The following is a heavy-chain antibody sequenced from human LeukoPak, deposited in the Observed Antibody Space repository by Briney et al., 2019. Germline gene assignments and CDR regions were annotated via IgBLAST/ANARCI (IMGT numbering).Heavy chain of an antibody. V-gene: IGHV3-23*01. CDR1: GFTFVSYA. J-gene: IGHJ4*02. CDR3: AKRAYGSIDY. Sequence: SGGSLRLSCAASGFTFVSYAMSWVRQAPGKGLEWVSAISGGGETIYYADSVKGRFAISRDNSKNTLYLQMNGLRAEDTAIYYCAKRAYGSIDYWGQGTLVTVSS. CDR2: ISGGGETI. D-gene: IGHD3-10*01.